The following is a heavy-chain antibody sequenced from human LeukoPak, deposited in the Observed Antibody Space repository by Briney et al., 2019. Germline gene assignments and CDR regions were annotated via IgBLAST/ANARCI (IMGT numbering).Heavy chain of an antibody. J-gene: IGHJ4*02. CDR1: GGSTSSSSFY. Sequence: PSETLSLTCTVSGGSTSSSSFYWGWIRPPPGKGLECIGRISYSGRPYYNPSLQSRVTISVDTSKHQFSLRLSSVTAADTAVYYCARLRAYYYDSSGYYNFDFWGQGTLVTVSS. CDR2: ISYSGRP. D-gene: IGHD3-22*01. V-gene: IGHV4-39*01. CDR3: ARLRAYYYDSSGYYNFDF.